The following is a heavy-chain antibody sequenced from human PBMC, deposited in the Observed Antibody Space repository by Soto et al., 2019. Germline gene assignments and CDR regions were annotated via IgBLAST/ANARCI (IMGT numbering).Heavy chain of an antibody. D-gene: IGHD6-13*01. V-gene: IGHV2-5*02. CDR2: IYWDDDK. Sequence: SGPTLVKPTQTLTLTCTFSGFSLSTSGVNVGWIRQPPGKALEWLALIYWDDDKRYSPSLKSRLTITKDTSKNQVVLTMTNMDPVDTATYYCAHRNMAAPKYYFDYWGQGTLVTVSS. CDR3: AHRNMAAPKYYFDY. CDR1: GFSLSTSGVN. J-gene: IGHJ4*02.